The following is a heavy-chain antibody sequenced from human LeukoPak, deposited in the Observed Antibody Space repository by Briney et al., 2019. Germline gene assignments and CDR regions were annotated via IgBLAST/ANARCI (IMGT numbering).Heavy chain of an antibody. J-gene: IGHJ5*02. D-gene: IGHD5-24*01. CDR3: ARDNSVRDEAWWFNP. CDR2: ISPSGGST. V-gene: IGHV1-46*01. CDR1: GYTFTGYW. Sequence: ASVKVSCKAFGYTFTGYWMHWVRQAPGQGPEWMGVISPSGGSTIYAQKFKGRVTLTRGMSTSTDYLELSSLRSEDAAVYYCARDNSVRDEAWWFNPWGQGTLVTVSS.